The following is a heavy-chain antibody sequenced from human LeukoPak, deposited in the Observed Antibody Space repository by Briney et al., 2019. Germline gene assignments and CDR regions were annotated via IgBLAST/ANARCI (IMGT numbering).Heavy chain of an antibody. CDR3: ARHKTSNTAMVAGAFDI. CDR1: GGSISSYY. J-gene: IGHJ3*02. Sequence: SETLSLTCTVSGGSISSYYWSWIRQPPVKGLEWIGCIYYSGSTNYNPSLKSRVTISVDTSKNQFSLKLSSVTAADTAVYNCARHKTSNTAMVAGAFDIWGQGTMVTVSS. V-gene: IGHV4-59*01. D-gene: IGHD5-18*01. CDR2: IYYSGST.